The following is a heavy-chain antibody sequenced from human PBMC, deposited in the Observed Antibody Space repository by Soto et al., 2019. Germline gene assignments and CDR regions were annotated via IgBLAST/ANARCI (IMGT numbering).Heavy chain of an antibody. CDR3: ARDRLVGATTDWFDA. V-gene: IGHV4-38-2*02. CDR2: IYHSGST. D-gene: IGHD1-26*01. CDR1: GYSISSGYY. Sequence: SETLSLTCAVSGYSISSGYYWGWIRQPPGKGLEWIGSIYHSGSTYYNPSLKSRVTISVDTSKNQFSLKLSSVTAADTAVYYCARDRLVGATTDWFDAWGQGTLVTVSS. J-gene: IGHJ5*02.